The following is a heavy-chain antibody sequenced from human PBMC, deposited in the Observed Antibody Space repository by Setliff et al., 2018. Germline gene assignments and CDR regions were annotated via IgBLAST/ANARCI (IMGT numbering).Heavy chain of an antibody. J-gene: IGHJ4*02. D-gene: IGHD3-9*01. CDR2: INPSGGST. CDR1: GYTFTSYY. Sequence: ASVKVSCKASGYTFTSYYMHWVRQAPGQGLEWMGIINPSGGSTSYAQKFQGRFTISRDNAKNSLYLQMNSLRAEDTAVYYCARDPPNYDILTGYPDYWGQGTLVTVLL. CDR3: ARDPPNYDILTGYPDY. V-gene: IGHV1-46*01.